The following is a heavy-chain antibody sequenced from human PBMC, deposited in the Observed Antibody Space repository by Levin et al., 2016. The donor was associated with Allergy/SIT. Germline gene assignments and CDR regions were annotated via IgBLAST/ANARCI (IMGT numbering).Heavy chain of an antibody. CDR2: FYYSGST. V-gene: IGHV4-39*01. Sequence: WIRQPPGKGLEWIGSFYYSGSTYYNPSLKSRVTISVDTSKNQFSLKLTSVTAADTAVYYCARLSTVLLGGDYWGQGTLVTVSS. J-gene: IGHJ4*02. D-gene: IGHD4/OR15-4a*01. CDR3: ARLSTVLLGGDY.